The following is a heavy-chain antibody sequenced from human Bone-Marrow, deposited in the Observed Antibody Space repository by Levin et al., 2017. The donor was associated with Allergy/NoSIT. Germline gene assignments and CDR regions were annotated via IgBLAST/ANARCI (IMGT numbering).Heavy chain of an antibody. CDR3: AKASRIGTTARDGFDI. D-gene: IGHD1-1*01. CDR1: AFTFSAYG. CDR2: INGGGGSI. Sequence: PGGSLRLSCEGSAFTFSAYGMNWVRQAPGKGLEWVSGINGGGGSIFYADSVKGRFAISRDNSENTLYLQMNSLRAEDTAVYYCAKASRIGTTARDGFDIWGQGTMVTVSS. V-gene: IGHV3-23*01. J-gene: IGHJ3*02.